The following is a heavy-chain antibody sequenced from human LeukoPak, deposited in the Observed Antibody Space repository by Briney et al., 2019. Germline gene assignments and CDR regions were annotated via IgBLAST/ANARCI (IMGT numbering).Heavy chain of an antibody. CDR3: ARGGWELLAFDI. D-gene: IGHD1-26*01. V-gene: IGHV1-8*03. CDR1: GYTFTSYD. CDR2: TNPNSGNT. J-gene: IGHJ3*02. Sequence: GASVKVSCKASGYTFTSYDINWVRQATGQGLEWMGWTNPNSGNTGYAQKFQGRVTITRNTSISTAYMELSSLRSEDTAVYYCARGGWELLAFDIWGQGTMVTVSS.